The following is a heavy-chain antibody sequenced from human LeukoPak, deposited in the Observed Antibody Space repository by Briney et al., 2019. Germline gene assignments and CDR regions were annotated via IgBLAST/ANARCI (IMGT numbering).Heavy chain of an antibody. Sequence: ASVKVSCKASGYTFTNSYIHWVRQAPGQVLEWMGLINPDGGNTNYAQNFQGRVTLTRNTSISTAYMELSSLRSEDTAVYYCARGFVPWYYDFWSGYYTAGVDYWGQGTLVTVSS. CDR1: GYTFTNSY. V-gene: IGHV1-46*01. CDR3: ARGFVPWYYDFWSGYYTAGVDY. J-gene: IGHJ4*02. CDR2: INPDGGNT. D-gene: IGHD3-3*01.